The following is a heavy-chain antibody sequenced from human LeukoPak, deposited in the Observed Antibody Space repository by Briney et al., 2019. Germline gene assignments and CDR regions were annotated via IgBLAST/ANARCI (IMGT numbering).Heavy chain of an antibody. CDR3: TKDSRHHRTDC. CDR2: VYYDGNT. Sequence: KPLETLPLTCSVSGGSINRSSYYWGWIRQAPGKGLEWIGSVYYDGNTYYNPNPSLKSRATVSMDTSRNQFSLKLRSVTAADTAVYYCTKDSRHHRTDCWGQGTLVTVSS. D-gene: IGHD1-14*01. V-gene: IGHV4-39*02. CDR1: GGSINRSSYY. J-gene: IGHJ4*02.